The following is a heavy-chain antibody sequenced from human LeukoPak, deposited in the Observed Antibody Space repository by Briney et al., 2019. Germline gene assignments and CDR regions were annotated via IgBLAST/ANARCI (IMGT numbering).Heavy chain of an antibody. CDR2: INPNSGGT. CDR1: GYTFTGYY. V-gene: IGHV1-2*02. CDR3: ARVGATGTTSPFDY. J-gene: IGHJ4*02. Sequence: ASVKVSCKASGYTFTGYYIHWVRQAPGQGLEWKGWINPNSGGTNYAQKFQGRVTMTRDTSISTAYMELSRLRSDDTAVYYCARVGATGTTSPFDYWGQGTLVTVSS. D-gene: IGHD1-1*01.